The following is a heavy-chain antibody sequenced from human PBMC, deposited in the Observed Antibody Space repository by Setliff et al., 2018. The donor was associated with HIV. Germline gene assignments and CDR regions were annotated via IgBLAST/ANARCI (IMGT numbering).Heavy chain of an antibody. V-gene: IGHV4-34*01. Sequence: SETLSLTCAVYGGSFSGYYWSWIRQPPGKGLEWIGEINHSGSTNYNPSLKSRVTISVDTSKNQFSLKLSSVTAADTAVYYCARVSGAGNNWGQGTLVTV. CDR3: ARVSGAGNN. D-gene: IGHD1-26*01. CDR1: GGSFSGYY. J-gene: IGHJ4*02. CDR2: INHSGST.